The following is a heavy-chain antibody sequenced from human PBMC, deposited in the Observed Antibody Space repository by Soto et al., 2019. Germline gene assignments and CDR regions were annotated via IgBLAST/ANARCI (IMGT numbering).Heavy chain of an antibody. V-gene: IGHV3-30*18. CDR1: GFTFSSYG. Sequence: PGGSLRLSCAASGFTFSSYGMHWVRQAPGKGLEWVAVISYDGSNKYYADSVKGRFTISRDNSKNTLYLQMNSLRAEDTAVYYCAKGGTMVRVNNWFDPWGQGTLVTVSS. CDR2: ISYDGSNK. CDR3: AKGGTMVRVNNWFDP. D-gene: IGHD3-10*01. J-gene: IGHJ5*02.